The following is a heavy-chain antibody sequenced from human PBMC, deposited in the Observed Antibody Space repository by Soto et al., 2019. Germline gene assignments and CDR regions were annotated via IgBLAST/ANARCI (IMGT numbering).Heavy chain of an antibody. CDR1: GFTFNNYA. J-gene: IGHJ4*02. Sequence: EVQLLESGGGLVQPGVSLRLSCAASGFTFNNYAMNWDRQAPGKGLEWVSGISGSGGSTYHADSVKGRFTISRDNSKNALHLQMNSVRAEEMAVYYCENLAVIGVVTPKYFDYWDQGTLVTVSA. CDR3: ENLAVIGVVTPKYFDY. D-gene: IGHD3-3*01. V-gene: IGHV3-23*01. CDR2: ISGSGGST.